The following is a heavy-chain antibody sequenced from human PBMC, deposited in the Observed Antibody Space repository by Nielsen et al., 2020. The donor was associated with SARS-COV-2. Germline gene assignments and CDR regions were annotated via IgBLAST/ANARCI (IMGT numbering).Heavy chain of an antibody. J-gene: IGHJ3*02. CDR1: GGSISSGGYY. D-gene: IGHD3-3*01. CDR3: ARAAGITIFGVVDAFDI. V-gene: IGHV4-31*03. CDR2: IYYSGST. Sequence: LRLSCTVSGGSISSGGYYWSWIRQHPGKGLEWIGYIYYSGSTYYNPSLKSRVTISVDTSKNQFSLKLSSVTAADTAVYYCARAAGITIFGVVDAFDIWGQGTMVTVSS.